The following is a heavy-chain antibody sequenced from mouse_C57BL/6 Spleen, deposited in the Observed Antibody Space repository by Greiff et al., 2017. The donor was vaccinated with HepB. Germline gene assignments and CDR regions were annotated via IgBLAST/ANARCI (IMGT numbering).Heavy chain of an antibody. J-gene: IGHJ4*01. CDR1: GYTFTDYN. CDR3: ARGSSDYAMDY. CDR2: INPNNGGT. D-gene: IGHD3-1*01. V-gene: IGHV1-18*01. Sequence: EVKVVESGPELVKPGASVKIPCKASGYTFTDYNMDWVKQSHGKSLEWIGDINPNNGGTIYNQKFKGKATLTVDKSSSTAYMELRSLTSEDTAVYYCARGSSDYAMDYWGQGTSVTVSS.